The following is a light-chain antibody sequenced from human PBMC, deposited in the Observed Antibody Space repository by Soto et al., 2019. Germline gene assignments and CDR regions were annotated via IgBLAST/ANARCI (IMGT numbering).Light chain of an antibody. V-gene: IGLV4-69*01. CDR2: LNSDGSH. CDR3: QTWGSGIVV. J-gene: IGLJ2*01. CDR1: SGHSNYA. Sequence: QPVLTQSPSASASLGASVKLTCTLSSGHSNYAIAWHQQQSEKGPRYLMKLNSDGSHSKGDGIPDRFSGSSSAAERYLTISRLQSEDEADYYCQTWGSGIVVFGGGTKLTVL.